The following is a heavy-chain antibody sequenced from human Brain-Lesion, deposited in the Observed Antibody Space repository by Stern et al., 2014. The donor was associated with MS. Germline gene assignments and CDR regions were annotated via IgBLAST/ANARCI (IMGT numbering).Heavy chain of an antibody. D-gene: IGHD3-3*01. J-gene: IGHJ4*02. CDR3: ARIFGVLTLEDYFDL. V-gene: IGHV4-39*01. CDR1: GGSICSNSYY. CDR2: IYCSGKT. Sequence: QLVESGPGLVKPSETLSLTCTVSGGSICSNSYYWGWIRQPPGKGLEWIGGIYCSGKTYPSESLQSRFTMSGTPPKTQFSLNLRSVTAADTAVYYCARIFGVLTLEDYFDLWGQGTRVTVAS.